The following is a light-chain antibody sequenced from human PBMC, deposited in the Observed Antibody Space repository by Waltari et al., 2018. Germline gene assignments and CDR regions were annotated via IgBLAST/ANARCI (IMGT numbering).Light chain of an antibody. CDR1: QSISTW. CDR3: QQYNSYHT. Sequence: DIQMTQSPSTLSASVGDRLTIPCRASQSISTWLAWYQQKPGKAPKLLIYKASNLESGVPSRFSGSGSGTEFTLTISSLQPDDFATYYCQQYNSYHTFGQGTKLEIK. J-gene: IGKJ2*01. V-gene: IGKV1-5*03. CDR2: KAS.